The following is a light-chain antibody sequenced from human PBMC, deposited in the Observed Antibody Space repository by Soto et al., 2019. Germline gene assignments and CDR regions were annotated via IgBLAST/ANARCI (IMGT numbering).Light chain of an antibody. V-gene: IGLV2-14*01. CDR2: EVN. J-gene: IGLJ3*02. CDR1: SSDVGGDKY. Sequence: QSALTQPASVSGSPGQSITISCTGTSSDVGGDKYDKYVSWYQQHPGKAPKLIIYEVNNRPSGVSNRFSGSKSGNTASLTISGLQAEDEADYYCNSYRSADTVFGGGTKLTVL. CDR3: NSYRSADTV.